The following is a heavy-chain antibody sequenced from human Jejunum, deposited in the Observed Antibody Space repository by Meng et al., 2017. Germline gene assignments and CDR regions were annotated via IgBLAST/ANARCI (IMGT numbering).Heavy chain of an antibody. V-gene: IGHV3-74*01. J-gene: IGHJ4*02. CDR1: GFTFRTRW. CDR2: IDDDGNTI. Sequence: EGQLVESGGCLVRPGGSLRLSCAASGFTFRTRWMHWVRQAPGRGLEWVSRIDDDGNTIDYAGSVKGRFTISRDNAKNSLYLQMNSLRAEDTAVYYCTTAGAYPFDYWGQGTLVTVSS. CDR3: TTAGAYPFDY.